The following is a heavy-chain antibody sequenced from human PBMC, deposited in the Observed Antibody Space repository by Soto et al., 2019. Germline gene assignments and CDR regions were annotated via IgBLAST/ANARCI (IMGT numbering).Heavy chain of an antibody. CDR2: IYYSGST. CDR1: GGSISSSSYY. CDR3: ARHQGYCSGGSCYSGDWFDP. D-gene: IGHD2-15*01. J-gene: IGHJ5*02. V-gene: IGHV4-39*01. Sequence: ASETLSLTCTVSGGSISSSSYYWGWIRQPPGKGLEWIGSIYYSGSTYYNPSLKSRVTISVDTSKNQFSLKLSSVTAADTAVYYCARHQGYCSGGSCYSGDWFDPWGQGTLVTVSS.